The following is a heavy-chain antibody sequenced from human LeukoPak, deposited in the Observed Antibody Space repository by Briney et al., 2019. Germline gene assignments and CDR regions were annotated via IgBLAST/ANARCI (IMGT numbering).Heavy chain of an antibody. D-gene: IGHD3-10*01. V-gene: IGHV4-39*01. J-gene: IGHJ5*02. CDR3: ARGHRITMVRGVRFDP. Sequence: SETLSLTCTVSGGSISSSSYYWGWIRQPPGKGLEWIGSIYYSGSTYYNPSLKSRVTISVDTSKNQFSLKLSSVTAADTAVYYCARGHRITMVRGVRFDPWGQGTLVTVSS. CDR2: IYYSGST. CDR1: GGSISSSSYY.